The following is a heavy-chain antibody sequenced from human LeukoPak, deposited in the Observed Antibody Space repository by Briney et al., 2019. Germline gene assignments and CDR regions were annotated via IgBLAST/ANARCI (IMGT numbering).Heavy chain of an antibody. J-gene: IGHJ5*01. CDR2: IGGRDGST. CDR3: AKGPYYCSGRLDL. V-gene: IGHV3-23*01. Sequence: GGSLRLSCAASGFTFSSYGMSWVRQAPGKGLEWVSAIGGRDGSTYYADSVKGRFTISRDNSKNTLYVQMNSLRAEDTAVYYFAKGPYYCSGRLDLWGQGTLVPVSS. D-gene: IGHD3-10*01. CDR1: GFTFSSYG.